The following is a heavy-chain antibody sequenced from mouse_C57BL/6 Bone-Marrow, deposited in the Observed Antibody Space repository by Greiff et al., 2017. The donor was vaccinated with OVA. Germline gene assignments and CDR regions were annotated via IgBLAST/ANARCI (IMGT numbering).Heavy chain of an antibody. D-gene: IGHD4-1*01. CDR2: ISYDGSN. CDR3: ARAGNWDGIFFYYAMDY. Sequence: EVKLQESGPGLVKPSQSLSLTCSVTGYSITSGYYWNWIRQFPGNKLEWMGYISYDGSNNYNPSLKNRISITRDTSKNQFFLKLNSVTTEDTATYYCARAGNWDGIFFYYAMDYWGQGTSVTVSS. CDR1: GYSITSGYY. J-gene: IGHJ4*01. V-gene: IGHV3-6*01.